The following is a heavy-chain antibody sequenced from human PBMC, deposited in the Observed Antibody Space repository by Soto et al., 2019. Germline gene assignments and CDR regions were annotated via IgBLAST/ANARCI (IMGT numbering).Heavy chain of an antibody. CDR2: IYYSGST. Sequence: SETLSLTCTVSGGSISSGGYYWSWIRQHPGKGLEWIGYIYYSGSTYYNPSLKSRVTISVDTSKNQFSLKLSSVTAADTAVYYCARDVRSTSFFFDIWGQGTMVTVS. J-gene: IGHJ3*02. CDR1: GGSISSGGYY. V-gene: IGHV4-31*03. CDR3: ARDVRSTSFFFDI. D-gene: IGHD2-2*01.